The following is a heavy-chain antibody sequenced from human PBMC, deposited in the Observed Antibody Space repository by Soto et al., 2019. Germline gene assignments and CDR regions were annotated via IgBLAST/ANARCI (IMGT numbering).Heavy chain of an antibody. CDR1: GGSISSSSYF. V-gene: IGHV4-39*01. CDR2: IHYSGST. CDR3: ARGIGYYFDS. Sequence: QLQLQLSGPGLVKPSETLSLTCTVSGGSISSSSYFWGWIRQPPGKGLEWIGAIHYSGSTYYNASLKIRVTISVDTTKTQFSLTLSSVTAADSAVYSCARGIGYYFDSWGQGTLVTVSS. J-gene: IGHJ4*02. D-gene: IGHD5-12*01.